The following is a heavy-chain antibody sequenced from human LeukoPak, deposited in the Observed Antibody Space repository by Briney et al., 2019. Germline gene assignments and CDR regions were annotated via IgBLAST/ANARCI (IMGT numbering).Heavy chain of an antibody. CDR2: ISGTGSYK. Sequence: GGSLRLSCAASGFTFSRYSMNWVRQAPGKGLEWVSSISGTGSYKYYADSVKGRFTISRDNAKNSLYLQMNSLRAEDTAVYYCARDFYDTSGYYYDYWGQGTLVTVSS. J-gene: IGHJ4*02. V-gene: IGHV3-21*01. D-gene: IGHD3-22*01. CDR1: GFTFSRYS. CDR3: ARDFYDTSGYYYDY.